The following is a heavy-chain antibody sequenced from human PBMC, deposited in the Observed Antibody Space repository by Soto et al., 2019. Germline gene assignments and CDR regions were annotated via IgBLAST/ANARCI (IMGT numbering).Heavy chain of an antibody. CDR3: ARTDGYSYDY. CDR2: IYYSGIT. D-gene: IGHD4-4*01. J-gene: IGHJ4*02. CDR1: GGSISTYY. V-gene: IGHV4-59*01. Sequence: PSETLSLTCTVSGGSISTYYWSWIRQPPGKGLEWIGYIYYSGITNYNPSLKSRVTISVDTSKNQFSLRLSSVTAADTAVYYCARTDGYSYDYWGQGTPVTVSS.